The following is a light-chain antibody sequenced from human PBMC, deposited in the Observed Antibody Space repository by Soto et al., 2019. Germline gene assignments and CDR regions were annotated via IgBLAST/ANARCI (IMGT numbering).Light chain of an antibody. V-gene: IGKV1-5*01. CDR1: QSISSW. CDR3: QQYNNWPPIT. CDR2: DAS. Sequence: DIQMTQSPSTLSASVGDRVTITCRASQSISSWLAWYQQKPGKAPKLLIYDASSLESGVPSRFSGSGSATEFTLTISSLQPDDFAVYYCQQYNNWPPITFGQGTRLEIK. J-gene: IGKJ5*01.